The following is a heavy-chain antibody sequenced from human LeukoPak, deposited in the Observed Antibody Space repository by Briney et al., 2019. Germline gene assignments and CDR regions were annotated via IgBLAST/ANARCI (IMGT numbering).Heavy chain of an antibody. CDR3: ARAQQLAPDAFDI. D-gene: IGHD6-13*01. CDR1: GYTFTSYD. J-gene: IGHJ3*02. V-gene: IGHV1-8*01. Sequence: ASVKVSCKASGYTFTSYDINWVRQATGQGLEWMGWMNPNSGNTGYAQKFQGRVTMTRNTSISTAYMELSSLRSEDTAVYYCARAQQLAPDAFDIWGQGTMVTVSS. CDR2: MNPNSGNT.